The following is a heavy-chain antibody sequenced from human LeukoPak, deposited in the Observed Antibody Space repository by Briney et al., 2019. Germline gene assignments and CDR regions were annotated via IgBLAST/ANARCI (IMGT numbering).Heavy chain of an antibody. CDR1: GFTFSXXX. V-gene: IGHV3-23*01. D-gene: IGHD6-13*01. CDR2: ISGSGGST. CDR3: AKDKAAAYDY. Sequence: GFTFSXXXXSXVRQXPGKGXECVSAISGSGGSTYYADSVKGRFTISRDNSKNTLYLQMNSLRAEDTAVYYCAKDKAAAYDYWGQGTLVTVSS. J-gene: IGHJ4*02.